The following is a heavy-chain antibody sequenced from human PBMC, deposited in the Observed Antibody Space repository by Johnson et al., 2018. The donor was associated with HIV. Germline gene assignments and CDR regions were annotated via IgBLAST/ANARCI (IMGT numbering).Heavy chain of an antibody. J-gene: IGHJ3*02. CDR2: IRYDGSNK. CDR1: GFTFSSYG. V-gene: IGHV3-30*02. D-gene: IGHD6-6*01. Sequence: QVQLVESGGGVVQPGGSLRLSCAASGFTFSSYGMHWVRQAPGKGLEWVAFIRYDGSNKYYADSVKGRFTISRDNSKNTLYLQMNSLRADDTAVYYCAKDNELIAARGHGAFYIWGQGTMVTVSS. CDR3: AKDNELIAARGHGAFYI.